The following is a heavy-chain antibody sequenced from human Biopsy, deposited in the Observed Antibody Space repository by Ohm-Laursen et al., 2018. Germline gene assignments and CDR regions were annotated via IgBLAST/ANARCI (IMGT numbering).Heavy chain of an antibody. V-gene: IGHV4-59*08. D-gene: IGHD6-19*01. CDR2: ISYSRDT. J-gene: IGHJ3*02. Sequence: SETLSLTCTVSGGSISGSSWSWIRQAPGKGLEWIGYISYSRDTNYNPSLKSLITISVDTPKNQFSLKLTSVTAADTAVYYCAKHGSGWTGDDAFYIWGQGTMVTVSS. CDR3: AKHGSGWTGDDAFYI. CDR1: GGSISGSS.